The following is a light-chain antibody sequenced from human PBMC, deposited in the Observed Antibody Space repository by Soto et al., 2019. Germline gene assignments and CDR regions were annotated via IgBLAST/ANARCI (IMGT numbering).Light chain of an antibody. Sequence: QSVLTQPASVSGSPGQSITISCTGTSSDVGAYNSVAWYQHNPGKAPKLMIYDVSNRPSGVSSRFSGSKSGITASLTISGLQAEDEADFYCCSYAGGGIYVFGTGTKVTVL. CDR3: CSYAGGGIYV. CDR2: DVS. V-gene: IGLV2-23*02. CDR1: SSDVGAYNS. J-gene: IGLJ1*01.